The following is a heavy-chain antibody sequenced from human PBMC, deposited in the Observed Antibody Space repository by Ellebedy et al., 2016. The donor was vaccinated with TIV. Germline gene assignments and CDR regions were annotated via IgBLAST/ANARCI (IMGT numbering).Heavy chain of an antibody. J-gene: IGHJ4*02. V-gene: IGHV4-59*06. D-gene: IGHD3-16*01. Sequence: SETLSLTCAVYGGSFSSYYWGWIRQPPGKGLEWIGYIYYSGSTYYNPSLKSRVTISVDTSKNQFSLKLSSVTAADTAVYYCANGGPRFIDYWGQGTLVTVSS. CDR3: ANGGPRFIDY. CDR1: GGSFSSYY. CDR2: IYYSGST.